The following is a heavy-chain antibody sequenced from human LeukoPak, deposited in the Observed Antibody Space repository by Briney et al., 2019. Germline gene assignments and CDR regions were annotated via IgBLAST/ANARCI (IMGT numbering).Heavy chain of an antibody. CDR3: ARGYYDILTGYFRFDP. Sequence: SETLSLTCTVSGGSISSYYWSWIRQPPGKGLEWIGYIYYSGSTNYNPSLKSRVTIPVDTSKNQFSLKLSSVTAADTAVYYCARGYYDILTGYFRFDPWGQGTLVTVSS. CDR2: IYYSGST. CDR1: GGSISSYY. J-gene: IGHJ5*02. D-gene: IGHD3-9*01. V-gene: IGHV4-59*01.